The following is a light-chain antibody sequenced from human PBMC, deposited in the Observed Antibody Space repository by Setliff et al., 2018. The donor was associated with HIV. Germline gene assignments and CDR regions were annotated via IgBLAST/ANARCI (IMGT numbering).Light chain of an antibody. Sequence: LTQPASVSGSPGQSITISCTGTSSDVGGYNYVSWYQQHPGKAPKLRIYDVSNRPSGVSNRFSGSKSGNTASLTISGLQAEDEADYYCSSYTSTSTLFVFGTGTKAPS. CDR3: SSYTSTSTLFV. V-gene: IGLV2-14*03. CDR2: DVS. J-gene: IGLJ1*01. CDR1: SSDVGGYNY.